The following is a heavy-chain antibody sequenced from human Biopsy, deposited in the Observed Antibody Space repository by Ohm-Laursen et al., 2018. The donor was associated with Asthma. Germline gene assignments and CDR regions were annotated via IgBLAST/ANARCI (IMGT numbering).Heavy chain of an antibody. D-gene: IGHD6-13*01. V-gene: IGHV3-30*18. CDR3: AKDRVAGRSYYFDY. CDR1: GFTFNSYW. CDR2: ILFDGRKI. Sequence: SLRLSCAASGFTFNSYWMSWVRQAPGKGLEWVAQILFDGRKINYPDSVKGRFTISRDNSKNMVYLQMNSLRPEDTAVYYCAKDRVAGRSYYFDYWGQGSLVSVSS. J-gene: IGHJ4*02.